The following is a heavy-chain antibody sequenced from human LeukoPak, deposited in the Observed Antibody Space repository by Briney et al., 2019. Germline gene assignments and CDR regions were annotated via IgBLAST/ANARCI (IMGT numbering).Heavy chain of an antibody. Sequence: SETLSLTCAVYGGSFSGYYWSWIRQPPGKGLEWIGEINHSGSTNYNPSLKSRVTISVDTSKNQFSLKLSSVTAADTAVYYCARDYQYWGQGTLVTVSS. CDR3: ARDYQY. CDR2: INHSGST. CDR1: GGSFSGYY. J-gene: IGHJ4*02. V-gene: IGHV4-34*01. D-gene: IGHD3-10*01.